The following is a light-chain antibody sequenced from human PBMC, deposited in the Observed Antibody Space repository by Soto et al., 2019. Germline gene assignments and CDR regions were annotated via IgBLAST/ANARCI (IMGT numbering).Light chain of an antibody. CDR3: QQRSNWPPIT. Sequence: IVLTQSAATLSLSPGERATLSCRASQSVSSYLAWYQQKPGQAPRILIYDASNRATGIPARFSGSGSGTDFTLTISSLEPEDFAVYYCQQRSNWPPITFGQGTRLET. CDR1: QSVSSY. J-gene: IGKJ5*01. CDR2: DAS. V-gene: IGKV3-11*01.